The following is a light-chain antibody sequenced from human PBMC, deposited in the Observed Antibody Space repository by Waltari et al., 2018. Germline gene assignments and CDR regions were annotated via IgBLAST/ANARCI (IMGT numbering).Light chain of an antibody. V-gene: IGKV3-20*01. J-gene: IGKJ1*01. CDR1: QRVSRS. Sequence: IVLTQSPGTLPLSPGGRATLSCRASQRVSRSLAWYQQKPGQGPRLLIYGASSRATGVPDRFSGSGSGTDFSLTISRLEPEDFAVYYCQHYVRLPVSFGQGTKVEIK. CDR3: QHYVRLPVS. CDR2: GAS.